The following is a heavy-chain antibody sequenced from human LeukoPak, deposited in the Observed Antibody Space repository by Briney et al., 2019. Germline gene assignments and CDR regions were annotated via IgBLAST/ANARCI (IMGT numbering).Heavy chain of an antibody. D-gene: IGHD4-17*01. CDR2: INHSGST. Sequence: SETLSLTCAVYGGSFSGYYWSWIRQPPGKGLEWIGEINHSGSTNYNPSLKSRVTISVDTSKNQFSLKLSPVTAADTAVYYCARVYGDYGGWFDPWGQGTLVTVSS. CDR1: GGSFSGYY. J-gene: IGHJ5*02. CDR3: ARVYGDYGGWFDP. V-gene: IGHV4-34*01.